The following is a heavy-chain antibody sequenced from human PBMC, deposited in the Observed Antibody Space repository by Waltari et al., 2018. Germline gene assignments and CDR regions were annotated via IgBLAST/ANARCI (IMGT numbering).Heavy chain of an antibody. CDR2: INPNSGGT. Sequence: QVQLVQSGAEVKKPGASVKVSCKAYGYTFTAYSLHWVRQAPGQGLEWMGLINPNSGGTNYAQKLQGRVTMTRDTSISTAYMELSRLRSDDTAVYYCAAAYSSGWPRLDCGQGTLVTVSS. J-gene: IGHJ4*02. CDR3: AAAYSSGWPRLD. CDR1: GYTFTAYS. V-gene: IGHV1-2*02. D-gene: IGHD6-19*01.